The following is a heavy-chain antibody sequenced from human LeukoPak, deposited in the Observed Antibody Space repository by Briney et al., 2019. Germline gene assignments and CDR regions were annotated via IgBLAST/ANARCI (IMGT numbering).Heavy chain of an antibody. J-gene: IGHJ4*02. D-gene: IGHD2-15*01. V-gene: IGHV1-18*01. CDR2: ISAYNGNT. CDR1: GGTFSSYA. CDR3: ARDYLVVVAAIGY. Sequence: ASVKVSCKASGGTFSSYAISWVRRAPGQGLEWMGWISAYNGNTNYAQKLQGRVTMTTDTSTSTAYMELRSLRSDDTAVYYCARDYLVVVAAIGYWGQGTLVTVSS.